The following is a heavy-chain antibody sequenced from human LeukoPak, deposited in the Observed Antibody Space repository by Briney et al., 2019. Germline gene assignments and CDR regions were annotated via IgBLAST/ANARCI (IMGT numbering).Heavy chain of an antibody. D-gene: IGHD1-7*01. V-gene: IGHV3-30*03. CDR1: GFTFSSYG. CDR2: ISSDGSNK. J-gene: IGHJ1*01. Sequence: GRSLRLSCAASGFTFSSYGMHWVRQAPGKGLEWVAVISSDGSNKYYADSVKGRFTFSKDNSKNTLYLQMNSLRAEDTAVYYCAQGTSNEYFQHWGQGTLVTVSS. CDR3: AQGTSNEYFQH.